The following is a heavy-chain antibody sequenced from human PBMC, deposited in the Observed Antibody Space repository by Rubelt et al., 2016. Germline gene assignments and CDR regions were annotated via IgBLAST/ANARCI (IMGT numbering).Heavy chain of an antibody. J-gene: IGHJ4*02. Sequence: QLQLQESGPGLVKPSETLSLTCTVSGASISSSTTYYWAWIRQPPGKGLEWIGSIYSSGSTYYNPSLKSRVTISEDTSKNQFSLKLRSVTAADTAVYYCARSFMVVSAIDYWGQGTLVTVSS. CDR2: IYSSGST. CDR3: ARSFMVVSAIDY. V-gene: IGHV4-39*07. D-gene: IGHD2-15*01. CDR1: GASISSSTTYY.